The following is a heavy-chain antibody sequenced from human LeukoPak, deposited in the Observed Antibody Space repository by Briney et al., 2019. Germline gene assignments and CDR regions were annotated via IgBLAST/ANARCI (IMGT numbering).Heavy chain of an antibody. V-gene: IGHV3-23*01. Sequence: GGSLRLSCATSGFTFSHFAMSWVRQAPGKGLHWVSTISGSGNKTYDADSVKGRFTVSRDNSKSTLYLQMTGLRAEDTAVYYCAKLKRVGIAPFDDWGQGTLVTVSS. CDR2: ISGSGNKT. CDR3: AKLKRVGIAPFDD. D-gene: IGHD3-10*01. J-gene: IGHJ4*02. CDR1: GFTFSHFA.